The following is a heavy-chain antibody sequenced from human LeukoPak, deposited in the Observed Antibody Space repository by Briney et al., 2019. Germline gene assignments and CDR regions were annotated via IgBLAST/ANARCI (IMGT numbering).Heavy chain of an antibody. CDR2: IYYSGST. V-gene: IGHV4-59*08. J-gene: IGHJ3*02. CDR3: ARGAYSYGYAFDI. D-gene: IGHD5-18*01. Sequence: RPSETLSLTCTVSGGSISSYYWSWIRQPPGKGLEWIGYIYYSGSTNYNPSLKSRVTISVDTSKNQFSLKLSSVTAADTAVYYCARGAYSYGYAFDIWGQGTMVTVSS. CDR1: GGSISSYY.